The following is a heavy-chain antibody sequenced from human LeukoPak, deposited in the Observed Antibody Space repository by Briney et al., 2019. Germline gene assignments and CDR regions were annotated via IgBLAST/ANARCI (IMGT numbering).Heavy chain of an antibody. CDR1: GGSISSGSYY. D-gene: IGHD5-12*01. J-gene: IGHJ5*02. CDR2: IYTSGST. V-gene: IGHV4-61*02. Sequence: PSETLSLTCTVSGGSISSGSYYWSWIRQPAGKGLEWIGRIYTSGSTNYNPSLKSRVTISVDTSKNQFSLKLSSVTAADTAVYYCARDRRVGYPQNGFDPWGQGTLVTVSS. CDR3: ARDRRVGYPQNGFDP.